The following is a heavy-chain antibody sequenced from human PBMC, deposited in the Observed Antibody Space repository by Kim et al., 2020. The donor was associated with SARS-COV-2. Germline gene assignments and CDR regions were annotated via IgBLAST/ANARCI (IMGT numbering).Heavy chain of an antibody. J-gene: IGHJ4*02. V-gene: IGHV3-11*06. Sequence: YEDTVKGRCTNSRNNAKNSLYLQMNSLRAEDTAVYYCARVSYSSSWYFDYWGQGTLVTVSS. CDR3: ARVSYSSSWYFDY. D-gene: IGHD6-13*01.